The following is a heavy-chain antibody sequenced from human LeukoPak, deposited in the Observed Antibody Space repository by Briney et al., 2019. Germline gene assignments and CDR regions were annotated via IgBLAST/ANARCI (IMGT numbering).Heavy chain of an antibody. J-gene: IGHJ4*02. CDR2: IKQDGSII. CDR3: ARKGLPDH. CDR1: GFTFSDFW. V-gene: IGHV3-7*01. Sequence: GGSLRLSCAASGFTFSDFWMTWVRQAPGKGLEWVANIKQDGSIIWYVDSVKGRFTISRDNARNSLYLQMNSLRTDDTAVYYCARKGLPDHWGQGTLVTVSS.